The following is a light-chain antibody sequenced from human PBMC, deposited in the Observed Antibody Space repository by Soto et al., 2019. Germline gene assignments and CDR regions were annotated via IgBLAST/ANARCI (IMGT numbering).Light chain of an antibody. CDR2: EVR. Sequence: QSALTQPASVSGSPGQSITISCTGTSSDVGGYNHVSWYQQHPGKAPKLIIYEVRNRPSGVSNRLSGSKSGNTASLTISGLQADDEADYYCHSYDSSAHWVFGGGTKLTVL. V-gene: IGLV2-14*01. CDR3: HSYDSSAHWV. J-gene: IGLJ3*02. CDR1: SSDVGGYNH.